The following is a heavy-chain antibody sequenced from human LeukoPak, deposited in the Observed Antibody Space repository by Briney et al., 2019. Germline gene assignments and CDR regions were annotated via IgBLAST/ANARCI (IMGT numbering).Heavy chain of an antibody. D-gene: IGHD3-10*02. CDR1: GYTFTSYG. J-gene: IGHJ4*02. Sequence: ASVKVSCKASGYTFTSYGISWVRQAPGLGLEWMGWISAYNGNTNYAQKLQGRVTMTTDTSTSTAYMELRSLRSDDTAVYYCARDMLSNGLFDYWGQGTLVTVSS. CDR3: ARDMLSNGLFDY. V-gene: IGHV1-18*01. CDR2: ISAYNGNT.